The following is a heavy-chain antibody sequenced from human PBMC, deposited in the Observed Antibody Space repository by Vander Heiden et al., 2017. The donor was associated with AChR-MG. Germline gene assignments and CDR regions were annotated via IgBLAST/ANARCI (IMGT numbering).Heavy chain of an antibody. J-gene: IGHJ6*02. CDR2: IHYSGST. D-gene: IGHD3-10*01. Sequence: QLQLHESGPGLVKPSETLSLNCLVSAVSIRSPSYHWAWIRQPPGKGLEWIGSIHYSGSTFYNPSLKSRVTISVDTSKNHFSLELTFVTAADTAVFYCARHDSSGHYGMDVWGQGTTVIVSS. CDR1: AVSIRSPSYH. CDR3: ARHDSSGHYGMDV. V-gene: IGHV4-39*01.